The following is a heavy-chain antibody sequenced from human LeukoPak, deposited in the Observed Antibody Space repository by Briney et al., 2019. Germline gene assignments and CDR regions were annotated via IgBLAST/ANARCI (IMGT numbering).Heavy chain of an antibody. J-gene: IGHJ4*02. Sequence: GGSLRLSCAASGFTVSSNYMSWVRQAPGKGLEWVAVIAADGGVKQYADSVKGRFSLSRDNSKNTVSLQMNGLTAEDTAVYYCAREATWGQWYFDLWGQGAPVTVSS. D-gene: IGHD6-19*01. CDR3: AREATWGQWYFDL. CDR1: GFTVSSNY. V-gene: IGHV3-30*03. CDR2: IAADGGVK.